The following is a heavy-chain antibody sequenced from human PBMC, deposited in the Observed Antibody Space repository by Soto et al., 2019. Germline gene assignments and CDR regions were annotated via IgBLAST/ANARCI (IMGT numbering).Heavy chain of an antibody. V-gene: IGHV6-1*01. CDR1: GDSVSSNSAA. D-gene: IGHD4-4*01. J-gene: IGHJ6*02. CDR2: TYYRSKWYN. CDR3: ARDLGMTTVTTSRYYYGMDV. Sequence: PSQTLSLTCAISGDSVSSNSAAWNWIRQSPSRGLEWLGRTYYRSKWYNDYAVSVKSRITINPDTSKNQFSLQLNSVTPEDTAVYYCARDLGMTTVTTSRYYYGMDVWGQGTTVTVAS.